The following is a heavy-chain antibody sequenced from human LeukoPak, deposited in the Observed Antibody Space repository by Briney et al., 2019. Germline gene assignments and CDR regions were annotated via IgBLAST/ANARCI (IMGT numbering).Heavy chain of an antibody. CDR1: GFTFSSYW. CDR2: INSDGSST. V-gene: IGHV3-74*01. CDR3: ATGGCSSTSCYAGMDV. J-gene: IGHJ6*02. D-gene: IGHD2-2*01. Sequence: QPGRSLRLSCAASGFTFSSYWMHWVRQAPGKGLVWVSRINSDGSSTSYADSVKGRFTISRDNAKNTLYLQMNSLRVEDTAVYYCATGGCSSTSCYAGMDVWGQGTTVTVSS.